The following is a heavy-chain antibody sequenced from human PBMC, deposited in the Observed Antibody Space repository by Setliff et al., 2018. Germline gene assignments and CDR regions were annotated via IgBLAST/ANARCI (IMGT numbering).Heavy chain of an antibody. CDR3: ATFRGYTYGYDY. V-gene: IGHV1-18*01. D-gene: IGHD5-18*01. Sequence: ASVKVSCKASGFTFKTYSFSWIRQAPGQGLEWVGWISGYNGNTIYAQNSQGRVTMTTDASTNTAYMELRSLGSDDTAVYYCATFRGYTYGYDYWGQGTLVTVSS. J-gene: IGHJ4*02. CDR2: ISGYNGNT. CDR1: GFTFKTYS.